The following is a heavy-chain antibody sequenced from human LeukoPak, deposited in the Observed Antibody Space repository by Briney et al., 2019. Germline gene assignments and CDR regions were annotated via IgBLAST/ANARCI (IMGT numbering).Heavy chain of an antibody. J-gene: IGHJ5*02. V-gene: IGHV3-48*03. CDR1: GFTFSSYE. Sequence: GGSLRLSCAASGFTFSSYEMNWVRQAPGKGLEWVSYISSSGSTIYYADSVKGRYTISRDNAKNSLYLQMNSLRAEDTAVYYCAREYANWFDPWGQGTLVTVFS. CDR3: AREYANWFDP. CDR2: ISSSGSTI.